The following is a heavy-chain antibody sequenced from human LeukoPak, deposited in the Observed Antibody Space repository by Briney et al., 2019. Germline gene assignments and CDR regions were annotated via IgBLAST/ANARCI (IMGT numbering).Heavy chain of an antibody. CDR1: GFTFSSYA. D-gene: IGHD3-22*01. CDR2: ISYDGSNK. Sequence: GGSLRLSCAASGFTFSSYAMHWVRQAPGKGLEWVAVISYDGSNKYYADSVKGRFTISRDNSKNTLYLQMNSLRAEDTAVYYCARTYYYDSSGYYSLDYWGQGTLVTVSS. CDR3: ARTYYYDSSGYYSLDY. J-gene: IGHJ4*02. V-gene: IGHV3-30-3*01.